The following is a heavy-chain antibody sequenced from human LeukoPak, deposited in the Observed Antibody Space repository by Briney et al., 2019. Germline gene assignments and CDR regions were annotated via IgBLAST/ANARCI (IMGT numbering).Heavy chain of an antibody. CDR3: TTDTTIWGSADAFDI. D-gene: IGHD2/OR15-2a*01. J-gene: IGHJ3*02. CDR1: GFTVSSNS. Sequence: GGSLRLSCTVSGFTVSSNSMSWVRQAPGKGLEGVGGIKSKTDGGTTDYAAPVRGRFTISRDDSKNTLYLQMNSLKTEDTAVYYCTTDTTIWGSADAFDIWGQGTMVTVSS. CDR2: IKSKTDGGTT. V-gene: IGHV3-15*01.